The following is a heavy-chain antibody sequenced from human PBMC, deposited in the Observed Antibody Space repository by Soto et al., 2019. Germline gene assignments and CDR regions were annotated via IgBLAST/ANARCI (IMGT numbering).Heavy chain of an antibody. CDR1: GGSISSSQW. D-gene: IGHD2-2*01. Sequence: XEALSLPCAVSGGSISSSQWWSWVRQPPGKGLEWIVEIYHSGSTNYNPSLKSRVTISVDKSKNQFSLKLSSVTAADTAVYYCASVDIVVVPADPGGMDVWGQGTTVTVSS. CDR2: IYHSGST. V-gene: IGHV4-4*02. CDR3: ASVDIVVVPADPGGMDV. J-gene: IGHJ6*02.